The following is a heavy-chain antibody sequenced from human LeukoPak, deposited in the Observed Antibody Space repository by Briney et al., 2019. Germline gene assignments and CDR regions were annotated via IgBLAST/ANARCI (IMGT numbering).Heavy chain of an antibody. J-gene: IGHJ4*02. Sequence: SETLSLTCTVSGGSISSSSYYWGWSRSPPGKGLEWIGSIYYSGSTYYNPSLKSRVTISVDTSKNQFSLKLSSVTAADTAVYYCARHRPMYYDFWSGYFGSLFDYWGQGTLVTVSS. CDR2: IYYSGST. D-gene: IGHD3-3*01. V-gene: IGHV4-39*01. CDR3: ARHRPMYYDFWSGYFGSLFDY. CDR1: GGSISSSSYY.